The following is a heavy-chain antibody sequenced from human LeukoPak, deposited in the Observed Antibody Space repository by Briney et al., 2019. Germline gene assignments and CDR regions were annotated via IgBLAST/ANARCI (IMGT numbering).Heavy chain of an antibody. CDR2: ILSKTSGGTT. V-gene: IGHV3-15*07. D-gene: IGHD3-10*01. Sequence: GGSLRLSCAASGLSFSNAWMNWVRQAPGKGLEWVGRILSKTSGGTTDYATPVKGRFTISRDDSKNMLYLHINRLQIGDTAVYYCADYYASGSYPPWGQRTLVTVSS. J-gene: IGHJ5*02. CDR3: ADYYASGSYPP. CDR1: GLSFSNAW.